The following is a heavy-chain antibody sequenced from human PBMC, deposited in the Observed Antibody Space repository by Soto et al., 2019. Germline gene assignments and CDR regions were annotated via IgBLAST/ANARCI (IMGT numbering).Heavy chain of an antibody. D-gene: IGHD3-16*02. V-gene: IGHV4-59*01. J-gene: IGHJ4*01. CDR2: MYYSVIT. CDR3: AREFNYDYIWSSYRLFDY. Sequence: QVQLQESGPGLVKPSETLSLTCSVSGGSFSSLYWSWIRQSPGKGLEWIGSMYYSVITYYNPSLKSRFTISIDTSQNQFSLKLSSVTAADTAVYYCAREFNYDYIWSSYRLFDYWGHGTRVTVSS. CDR1: GGSFSSLY.